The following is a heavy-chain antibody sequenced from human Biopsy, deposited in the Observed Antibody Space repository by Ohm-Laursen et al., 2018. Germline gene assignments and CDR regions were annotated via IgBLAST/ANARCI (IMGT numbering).Heavy chain of an antibody. D-gene: IGHD5-18*01. Sequence: GSLRLSCSASGVTLSGYKMNWVRQAPGKGLEWVSSISGSSTYIYYADSVKGRFTISRDNSRDTLYLQMSSLRAEDTAVYYCAKDRYNYTPIGGFSMDVWDQGTTVTVSS. J-gene: IGHJ6*02. CDR2: ISGSSTYI. V-gene: IGHV3-21*06. CDR3: AKDRYNYTPIGGFSMDV. CDR1: GVTLSGYK.